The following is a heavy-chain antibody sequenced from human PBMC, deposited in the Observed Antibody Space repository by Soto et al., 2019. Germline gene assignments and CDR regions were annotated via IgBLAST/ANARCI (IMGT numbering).Heavy chain of an antibody. J-gene: IGHJ6*02. CDR1: GGTFSSYA. D-gene: IGHD6-6*01. CDR3: ARRSIIAARGGYYYGMDV. Sequence: AVKVSCKASGGTFSSYAISWVRQSPGQGLEWMGGIIPIFGTANYAQKFQGRVTITADESTSTAYMELSSLRSEDTAVYYCARRSIIAARGGYYYGMDVWGQGTTVTVSS. CDR2: IIPIFGTA. V-gene: IGHV1-69*13.